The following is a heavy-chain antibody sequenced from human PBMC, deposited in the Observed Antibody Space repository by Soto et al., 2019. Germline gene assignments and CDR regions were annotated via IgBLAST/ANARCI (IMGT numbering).Heavy chain of an antibody. CDR3: ARAYSSGWYYYFDC. CDR2: ISAYNDNT. J-gene: IGHJ4*02. CDR1: GYNFNNYG. Sequence: ASVKVSCKASGYNFNNYGISWGRQAPGRGLEWMGWISAYNDNTNYAQKLQGRVSMTTDTSTSTAYMELRSLRSDDTAVYYCARAYSSGWYYYFDCWSQGAVLTVHS. D-gene: IGHD6-19*01. V-gene: IGHV1-18*01.